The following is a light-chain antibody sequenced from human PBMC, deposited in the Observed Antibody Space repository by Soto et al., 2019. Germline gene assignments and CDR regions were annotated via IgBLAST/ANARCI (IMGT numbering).Light chain of an antibody. V-gene: IGKV1-39*01. Sequence: DVRMTQSPSSLSASVGDSVTITCRASQSISTYSNWYQQKPGRAPKVVIYAASNLQSGVPSRFSGSGSGTDFTLTIRGLQPGDSATYFCQQSFGITWTFGQGTKVEIK. J-gene: IGKJ1*01. CDR1: QSISTY. CDR2: AAS. CDR3: QQSFGITWT.